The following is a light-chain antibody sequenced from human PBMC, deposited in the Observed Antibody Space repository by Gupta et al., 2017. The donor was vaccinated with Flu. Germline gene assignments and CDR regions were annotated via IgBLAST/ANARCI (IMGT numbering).Light chain of an antibody. CDR1: QSLLPSNGYNY. CDR2: LCS. CDR3: GQAVQTLLT. J-gene: IGKJ4*01. V-gene: IGKV2-28*01. Sequence: DIVMTQSPLSLPVTPGEAASITCRASQSLLPSNGYNYLDWYLQKPGRTPQLLIYLCSKRASEVPDRFSSSGSGTDFTLEISRVEAEDVGVYFCGQAVQTLLTFGRGTKVEIK.